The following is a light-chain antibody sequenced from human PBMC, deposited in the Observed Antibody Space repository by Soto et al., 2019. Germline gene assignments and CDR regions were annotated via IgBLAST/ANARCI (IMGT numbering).Light chain of an antibody. Sequence: EIVLTQSPATLSLSPGERATLSCRASPSVTNYLAWYQQKPGQPPRLLIYGAFNRAAGVPARFSGSGSGTDFTLTISSPEPEDSAVYYCQQRNIWPPVTCGQGTRREIK. CDR3: QQRNIWPPVT. V-gene: IGKV3-11*01. J-gene: IGKJ5*01. CDR1: PSVTNY. CDR2: GAF.